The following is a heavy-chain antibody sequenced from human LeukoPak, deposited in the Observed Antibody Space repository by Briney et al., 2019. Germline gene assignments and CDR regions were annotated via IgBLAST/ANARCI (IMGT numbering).Heavy chain of an antibody. Sequence: NPGGSLRLSCAASGXTFSGYSMNWVRRAPGMGLERVSSISTSSSYIYYADSVKGRFTISRDNAKNSLYLQMNSLRAEDTAVYYCAREYSGYGDFDYWGQGTLVTVSS. D-gene: IGHD5-12*01. J-gene: IGHJ4*02. CDR3: AREYSGYGDFDY. CDR2: ISTSSSYI. CDR1: GXTFSGYS. V-gene: IGHV3-21*01.